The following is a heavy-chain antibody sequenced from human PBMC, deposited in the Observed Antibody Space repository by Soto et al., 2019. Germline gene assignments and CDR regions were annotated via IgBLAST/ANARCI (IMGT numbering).Heavy chain of an antibody. V-gene: IGHV4-59*12. J-gene: IGHJ6*02. CDR2: IYYSGST. CDR3: ARYIVLMVYARYYYYGMDV. D-gene: IGHD2-8*01. CDR1: GGSISSYY. Sequence: SETLSLTCTVSGGSISSYYWSWIRQPPGKGLEWIGNIYYSGSTNYNPSLKSRVTISVDTSKNQFSLKLSSVTAADTAVYYCARYIVLMVYARYYYYGMDVWGQGTTVTVSS.